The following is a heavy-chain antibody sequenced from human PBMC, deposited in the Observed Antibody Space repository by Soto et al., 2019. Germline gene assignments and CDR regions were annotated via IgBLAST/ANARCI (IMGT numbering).Heavy chain of an antibody. V-gene: IGHV4-39*07. CDR1: GGSISSSSYY. CDR2: IYYSGST. CDR3: ARIPGIVGSWGFDY. D-gene: IGHD1-26*01. Sequence: SETLSLTCTVSGGSISSSSYYWGCIRQPPGKGLEWIGSIYYSGSTYYNASLKSRVTISVDTSKNQFSLKLSSVTAADTAVYYCARIPGIVGSWGFDYWGQGTLVTVSS. J-gene: IGHJ4*02.